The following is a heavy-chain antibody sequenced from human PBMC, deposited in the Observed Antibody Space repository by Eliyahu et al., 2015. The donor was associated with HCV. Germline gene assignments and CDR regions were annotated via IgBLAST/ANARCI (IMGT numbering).Heavy chain of an antibody. Sequence: EVQLVESGGGLVQPGRSLRVSCXASGFXFGDYAMSWVRQAPGKGLEWVGFIRSKAYGGTTEYAASVKGRFTISRDDSKSIAYLQMNSLKTEDTAVYYCTTYERGNWFDPWGQGTLVTVSS. J-gene: IGHJ5*02. CDR2: IRSKAYGGTT. D-gene: IGHD3-3*01. CDR3: TTYERGNWFDP. CDR1: GFXFGDYA. V-gene: IGHV3-49*04.